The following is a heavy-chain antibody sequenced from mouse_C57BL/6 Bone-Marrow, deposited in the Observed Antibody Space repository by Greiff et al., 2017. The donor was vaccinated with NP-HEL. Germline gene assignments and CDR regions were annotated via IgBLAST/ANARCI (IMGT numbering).Heavy chain of an antibody. CDR1: GYTFTSSG. CDR2: IYPRSGNT. Sequence: QVQLQQSGAELARPGASVKLSCKASGYTFTSSGISWVKQRTGQGLEWIGEIYPRSGNTYYNEKFKGKATLTADKSSSTAYMELRSLTSEDSAVYFCARHYGSSYAGTYWGQGTLVTVSA. CDR3: ARHYGSSYAGTY. D-gene: IGHD1-1*01. V-gene: IGHV1-81*01. J-gene: IGHJ3*01.